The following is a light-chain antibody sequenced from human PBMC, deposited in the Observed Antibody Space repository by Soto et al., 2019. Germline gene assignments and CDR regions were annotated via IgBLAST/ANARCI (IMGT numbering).Light chain of an antibody. J-gene: IGKJ4*01. Sequence: ILMTQSPCTLSVSPGEIATLSCRASQSISSKLAWYQQKPGQAPRLLIYGASTRATGIPVRFSGSGSGTEFTLTITSLQSEDFAVYYCQEYNNWRPITFGGGTKVDIK. CDR1: QSISSK. CDR3: QEYNNWRPIT. CDR2: GAS. V-gene: IGKV3-15*01.